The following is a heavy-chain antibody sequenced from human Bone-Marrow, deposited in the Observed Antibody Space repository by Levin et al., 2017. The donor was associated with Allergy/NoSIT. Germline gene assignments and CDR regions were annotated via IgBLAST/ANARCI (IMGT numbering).Heavy chain of an antibody. Sequence: SETLSLTCTVSGDSVNSAIYYWSWVRQPPEKGLEWIGYIYSSGSTNYNPSLKSRVTISLDTSKNQFSLKLTSVTPADTAVYYCARYPTGYYYAMDVWGQGTTVTVSS. J-gene: IGHJ6*02. V-gene: IGHV4-61*01. D-gene: IGHD2-8*02. CDR2: IYSSGST. CDR3: ARYPTGYYYAMDV. CDR1: GDSVNSAIYY.